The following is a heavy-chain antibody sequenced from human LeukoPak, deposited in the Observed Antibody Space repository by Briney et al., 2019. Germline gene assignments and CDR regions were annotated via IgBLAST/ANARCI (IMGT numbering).Heavy chain of an antibody. J-gene: IGHJ6*03. CDR2: IYTSGST. CDR1: GGSISSYY. CDR3: ARTYYYDSSGYYSMYYYYYYMDV. Sequence: PSETLSLTCTVSGGSISSYYWSWIRQPAGKGLEWIGRIYTSGSTNYNPSLKSRVTMSVDTSKNQFSLKLSSVTAADTAVYYCARTYYYDSSGYYSMYYYYYYMDVWGKGTTVTISS. V-gene: IGHV4-4*07. D-gene: IGHD3-22*01.